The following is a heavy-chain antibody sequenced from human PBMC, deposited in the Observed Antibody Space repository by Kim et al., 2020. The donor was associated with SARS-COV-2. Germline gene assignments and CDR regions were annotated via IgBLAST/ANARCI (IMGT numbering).Heavy chain of an antibody. V-gene: IGHV3-49*03. CDR3: TRESALSGISVGLMGFDP. Sequence: GGSLRLSCTASGFTFGDYAMSWFRQAPGKGLEWVGFIRSKAYGGTTEYAASVKGRFTISRDDSKSIAYLQMNSLKTEDTAVYYCTRESALSGISVGLMGFDPWGQGTLVTVSS. D-gene: IGHD3-9*01. CDR2: IRSKAYGGTT. J-gene: IGHJ5*02. CDR1: GFTFGDYA.